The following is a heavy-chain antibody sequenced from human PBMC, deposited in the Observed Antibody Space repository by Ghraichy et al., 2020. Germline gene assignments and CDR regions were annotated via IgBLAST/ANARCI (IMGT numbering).Heavy chain of an antibody. CDR2: INHSGST. V-gene: IGHV4-34*01. D-gene: IGHD6-13*01. Sequence: SETLSLTCAVYGGSFSGYYWSWIRQPPGKGQEWIGEINHSGSTNYNPSLKSRVTISVDTSKNQFSLKLSSVTAADTAVYYCAAEAAVAEPRVDYWGQGTLVTVSS. J-gene: IGHJ4*02. CDR3: AAEAAVAEPRVDY. CDR1: GGSFSGYY.